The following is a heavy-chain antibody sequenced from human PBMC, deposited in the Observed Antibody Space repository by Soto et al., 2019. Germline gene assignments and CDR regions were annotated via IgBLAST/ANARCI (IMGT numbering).Heavy chain of an antibody. J-gene: IGHJ4*02. CDR3: ARGTGYSGYVDY. CDR1: GCSISSYY. CDR2: IYYSGST. Sequence: SSESLSLTCSVSGCSISSYYWSWIRQPPGKGLEWIGYIYYSGSTNYNPSLKSRVTISVDTSKNQFSLKLSSVTTAHTAVSYGARGTGYSGYVDYCGQGSLVAVSS. D-gene: IGHD5-12*01. V-gene: IGHV4-59*01.